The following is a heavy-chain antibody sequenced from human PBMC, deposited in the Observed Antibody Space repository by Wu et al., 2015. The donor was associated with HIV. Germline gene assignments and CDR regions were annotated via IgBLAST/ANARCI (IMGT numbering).Heavy chain of an antibody. J-gene: IGHJ6*02. CDR1: GYTFSSYD. CDR3: ARDRGIVVVTARYGMDV. Sequence: QVQLVQSGAEVKKPGASVKVSCKASGYTFSSYDINWVRQATGQGLEWMGWMNPRTGNTGYAQKFQGRVTMTRDTSISTANMELSSLRSEDTAVYYCARDRGIVVVTARYGMDVWGQGDHGSPVSS. D-gene: IGHD2-21*02. CDR2: MNPRTGNT. V-gene: IGHV1-8*01.